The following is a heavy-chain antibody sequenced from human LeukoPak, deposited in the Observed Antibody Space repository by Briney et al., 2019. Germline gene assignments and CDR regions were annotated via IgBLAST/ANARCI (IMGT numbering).Heavy chain of an antibody. CDR2: ISGSGTTI. Sequence: GGSLRLSCAASGFTFSSDEMNWVRQAPGKGLQWVSYISGSGTTIYYADSVKGRFTISRDNAKNSLYLQMNSLRAEDTAVYYCATNTPMGHYFDNWGQGTLVTVSS. CDR3: ATNTPMGHYFDN. CDR1: GFTFSSDE. D-gene: IGHD5-18*01. J-gene: IGHJ4*02. V-gene: IGHV3-48*03.